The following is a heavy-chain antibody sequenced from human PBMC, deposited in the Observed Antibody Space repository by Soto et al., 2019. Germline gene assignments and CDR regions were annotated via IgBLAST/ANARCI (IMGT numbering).Heavy chain of an antibody. D-gene: IGHD6-19*01. J-gene: IGHJ5*02. CDR2: ISGSGGST. CDR3: AKDSSGANNWFDP. Sequence: PGGSLRLSCAASGFPFSSYAMSWVRQAPGKGLEWVSAISGSGGSTYYADSVKGRFTISRENSKNTLYLQMNSLRAEDTAVYYCAKDSSGANNWFDPWGQGTMVTVSS. V-gene: IGHV3-23*01. CDR1: GFPFSSYA.